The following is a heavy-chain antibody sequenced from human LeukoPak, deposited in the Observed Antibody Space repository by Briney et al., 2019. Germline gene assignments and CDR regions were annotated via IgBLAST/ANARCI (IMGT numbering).Heavy chain of an antibody. V-gene: IGHV3-53*01. CDR3: ARAKPKNMVRGLIMRRESRYYFDY. J-gene: IGHJ4*02. CDR2: IDIGGTT. CDR1: GFTVSSNY. D-gene: IGHD3-10*01. Sequence: GGSLRLSCAASGFTVSSNYMSWVRQAPGKGLEWVSFIDIGGTTYYADSVKGRFTISRDNSRNTLYLQMNSLRAEDTAVYYCARAKPKNMVRGLIMRRESRYYFDYWGQGTLVTVSS.